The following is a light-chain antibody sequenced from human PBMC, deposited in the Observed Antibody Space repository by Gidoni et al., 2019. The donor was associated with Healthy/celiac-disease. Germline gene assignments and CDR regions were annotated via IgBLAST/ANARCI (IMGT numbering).Light chain of an antibody. CDR3: QQSYSTPQT. J-gene: IGKJ1*01. Sequence: DIQMTHSPSSLSASVGYRVTITCRASQSISSYLNWYQQKQGKGPKLLIYAASSLQSGVPSRFSGSGSGTDFTLTISSLQPEDFATYYCQQSYSTPQTFGQGTKVEIK. V-gene: IGKV1-39*01. CDR2: AAS. CDR1: QSISSY.